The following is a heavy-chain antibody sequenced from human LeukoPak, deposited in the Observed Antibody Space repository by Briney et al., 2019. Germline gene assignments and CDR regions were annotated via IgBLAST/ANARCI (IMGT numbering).Heavy chain of an antibody. CDR2: IYPGDSDT. Sequence: GESLKISCKGSGYSFTSYWIGWVRQMPGKGLEWMGIIYPGDSDTRYSPSFQGQVTISADKSISTAYLQWSSLKASDTAMYYCARTPGTIYCSGGSCSHAFDIWGQGTMVTVSS. D-gene: IGHD2-15*01. V-gene: IGHV5-51*01. CDR3: ARTPGTIYCSGGSCSHAFDI. CDR1: GYSFTSYW. J-gene: IGHJ3*02.